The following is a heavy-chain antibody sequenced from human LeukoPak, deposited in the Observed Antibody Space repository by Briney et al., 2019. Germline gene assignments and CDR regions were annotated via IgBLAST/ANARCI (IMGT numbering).Heavy chain of an antibody. CDR3: ARDQTVRGVIIRPDQYNWFDP. CDR2: ISYDGSNK. D-gene: IGHD3-10*01. J-gene: IGHJ5*02. CDR1: GFTFSSYA. V-gene: IGHV3-30-3*01. Sequence: GGSLRLSCAASGFTFSSYAMHWVRQAPGKGLEWVAVISYDGSNKYYADSVKGRFTISRDNSKNTLYLQMNSLRAEDTAVYYCARDQTVRGVIIRPDQYNWFDPWGQGTLVTVSS.